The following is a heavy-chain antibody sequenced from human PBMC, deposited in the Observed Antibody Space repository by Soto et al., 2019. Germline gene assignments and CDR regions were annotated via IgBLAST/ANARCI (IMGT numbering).Heavy chain of an antibody. CDR1: GYSINSDYY. D-gene: IGHD3-10*01. CDR2: VNHSGRT. Sequence: ETLSLTCAVSGYSINSDYYWGWIRQPPGKGLEWIGSVNHSGRTYYSPSLRSRLTIFIDTSKNQFSLRLTSVTAADTAMYFCAKKGYYPSGKINLFDSWGPGTLVTVSS. V-gene: IGHV4-38-2*01. J-gene: IGHJ4*02. CDR3: AKKGYYPSGKINLFDS.